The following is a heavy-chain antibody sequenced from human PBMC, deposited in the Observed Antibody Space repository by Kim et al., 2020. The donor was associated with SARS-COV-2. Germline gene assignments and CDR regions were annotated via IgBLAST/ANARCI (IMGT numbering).Heavy chain of an antibody. V-gene: IGHV1-18*04. CDR2: ISAYNGNT. CDR3: ARDSGPSNWGARWFDP. J-gene: IGHJ5*02. Sequence: ASVKVSCKASGYTFTSYGISWVRQAPGQGLEWMGWISAYNGNTNDAQKLQGRVTMTTDTSMSTAYMELRSLRSDDTAVYYCARDSGPSNWGARWFDPWGQGTLVTVSS. CDR1: GYTFTSYG. D-gene: IGHD7-27*01.